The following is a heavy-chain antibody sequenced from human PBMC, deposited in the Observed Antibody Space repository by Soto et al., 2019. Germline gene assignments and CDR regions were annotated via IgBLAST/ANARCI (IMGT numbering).Heavy chain of an antibody. J-gene: IGHJ4*02. CDR3: ARGRSFDY. V-gene: IGHV4-34*01. CDR2: IKHSGST. CDR1: GGSFSGYY. Sequence: QVQLQQWGAGLLKPSETLSLTCAVYGGSFSGYYWSWIRQPPGKGLEWIGEIKHSGSTNYNPSLKSRVTISVDTSKNQFSLKLSSVTAADTAVYYCARGRSFDYWGQGTLVTVSS.